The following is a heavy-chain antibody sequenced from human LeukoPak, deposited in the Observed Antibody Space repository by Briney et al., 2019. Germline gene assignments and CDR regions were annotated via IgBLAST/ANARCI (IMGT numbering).Heavy chain of an antibody. CDR3: ARVRNLRNWFDP. CDR1: GGSFSGYY. J-gene: IGHJ5*02. CDR2: INHSGST. Sequence: SERLSLTCAVYGGSFSGYYWSWIRQPPGKGLEWIGEINHSGSTNYNPSLKKRITISVDTSKNQFSPKLSSVTAADTAVYYCARVRNLRNWFDPWGQGTLGTVSS. V-gene: IGHV4-34*01.